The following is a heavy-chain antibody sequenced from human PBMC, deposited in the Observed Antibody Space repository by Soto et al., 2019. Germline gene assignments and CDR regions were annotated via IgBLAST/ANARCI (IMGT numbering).Heavy chain of an antibody. J-gene: IGHJ5*02. Sequence: SETLSLTCTVSGGPISSGDHYLSWIRQAPGKGLEWIGYVYYSDTTSYSPSLKSRVTMSLDTSKNQFSLKLNSVTAADAAVYFCARGNYYGSGTLRFDPWGQGTLVTVSS. CDR3: ARGNYYGSGTLRFDP. CDR2: VYYSDTT. V-gene: IGHV4-30-4*01. D-gene: IGHD3-10*01. CDR1: GGPISSGDHY.